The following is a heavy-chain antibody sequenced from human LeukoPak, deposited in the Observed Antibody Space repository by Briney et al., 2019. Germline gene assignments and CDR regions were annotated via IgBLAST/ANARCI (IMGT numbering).Heavy chain of an antibody. Sequence: PGGSLRLSCAASGFTFSSYWMSWVRQPPGKGLEWIGSIYYSGSTYYNPSLKSRVTISVDTSKNQFSLKLSSVTAADTAVYYCARTRIRGVIIYWGQGTLVTVSS. D-gene: IGHD3-10*01. CDR3: ARTRIRGVIIY. V-gene: IGHV4-39*07. J-gene: IGHJ4*02. CDR2: IYYSGST. CDR1: GFTFSSYW.